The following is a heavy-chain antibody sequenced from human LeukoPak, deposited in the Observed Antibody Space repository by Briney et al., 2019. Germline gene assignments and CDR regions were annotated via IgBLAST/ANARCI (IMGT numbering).Heavy chain of an antibody. CDR2: INSDGSIT. CDR3: ARVGASVGAIDY. V-gene: IGHV3-74*01. D-gene: IGHD1-26*01. Sequence: GGSLRLSCAASGFTFSSYWMHWVRQDPGKGLVWVSRINSDGSITIYADSVKGGFTISRDNAKNTLYLQMNSLRAEDTAVYYCARVGASVGAIDYWGQGTLVTVSS. J-gene: IGHJ4*02. CDR1: GFTFSSYW.